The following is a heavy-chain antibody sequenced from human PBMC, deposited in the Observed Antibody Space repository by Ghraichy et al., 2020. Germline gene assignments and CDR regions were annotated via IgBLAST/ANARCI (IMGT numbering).Heavy chain of an antibody. CDR3: ARAYSSRWLNIPY. Sequence: SQTLSLTCDVNGGSFSDYCWSWIRQPPGKGLEWIGEINHSGSTNYNPSLKSRVTISIDTSKSQFSPRLSSVTAADTAMYYCARAYSSRWLNIPYWGQGTLVTVSS. J-gene: IGHJ4*02. CDR1: GGSFSDYC. V-gene: IGHV4-34*01. CDR2: INHSGST. D-gene: IGHD6-19*01.